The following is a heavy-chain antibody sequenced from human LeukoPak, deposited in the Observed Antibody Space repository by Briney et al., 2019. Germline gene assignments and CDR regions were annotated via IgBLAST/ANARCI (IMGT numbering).Heavy chain of an antibody. V-gene: IGHV1-2*02. Sequence: GASVKVSCKASGYTFTGYYMHWVRQAPGQGLEWMGWINPNSGGTNYAQKFQSRVTMTRDTSISTAYMELSRLRSDDTAVYYCASESDYYDSSGYPCWGQGTLVTVSS. J-gene: IGHJ4*02. CDR1: GYTFTGYY. CDR2: INPNSGGT. D-gene: IGHD3-22*01. CDR3: ASESDYYDSSGYPC.